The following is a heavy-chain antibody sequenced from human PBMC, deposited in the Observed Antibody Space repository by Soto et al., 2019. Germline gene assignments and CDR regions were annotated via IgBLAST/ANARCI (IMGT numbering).Heavy chain of an antibody. V-gene: IGHV1-18*01. CDR1: RFALTCCG. CDR2: ISAYNGNT. CDR3: ARDCSGGSCYSRLYYYYYGMDV. Sequence: ASAKPSWKASRFALTCCGMSWVPHSPGQGLEWMGWISAYNGNTNYAQKLQGRVTMTTDTSTSTAYMELRSLRSDDTAVYYCARDCSGGSCYSRLYYYYYGMDVWGQGPTVTVSS. J-gene: IGHJ6*02. D-gene: IGHD2-15*01.